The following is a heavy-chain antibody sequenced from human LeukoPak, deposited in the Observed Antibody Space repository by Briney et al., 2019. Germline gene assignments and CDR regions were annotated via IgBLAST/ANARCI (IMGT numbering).Heavy chain of an antibody. D-gene: IGHD2-2*01. CDR3: AHGTVYQLYY. CDR2: IVGGAGGT. J-gene: IGHJ4*02. CDR1: GFSFSSHG. V-gene: IGHV3-23*01. Sequence: GGTLRLSCAASGFSFSSHGMSWVRQAPGKGLEWVAGIVGGAGGTYYADSVKGRFTISRDNSKNTLYLQMNSLRAEDTAVYYCAHGTVYQLYYWGQGTLVTVSS.